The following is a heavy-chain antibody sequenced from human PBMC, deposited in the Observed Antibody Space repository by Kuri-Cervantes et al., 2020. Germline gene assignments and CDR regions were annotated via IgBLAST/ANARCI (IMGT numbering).Heavy chain of an antibody. CDR2: IYYSGST. J-gene: IGHJ3*02. CDR3: ARPFLTGHITRRDAFDI. CDR1: GGSFSGYY. Sequence: ESLKISCAVYGGSFSGYYWSWIRQPPGKGLEWIGYIYYSGSTNYNPSLKSRVTISVDTSKNQFSLKLSSVTAADTAVYYCARPFLTGHITRRDAFDIWGQGTMVTVSS. V-gene: IGHV4-59*01. D-gene: IGHD3-9*01.